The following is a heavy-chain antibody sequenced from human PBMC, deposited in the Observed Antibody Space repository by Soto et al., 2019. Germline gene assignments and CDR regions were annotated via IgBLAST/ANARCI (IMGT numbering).Heavy chain of an antibody. CDR1: GECICGYY. CDR2: INHSGST. CDR3: ARGKIQLWTYYYYMEV. D-gene: IGHD5-18*01. Sequence: SETLSLTCPVCGECICGYYWSWIRQPPGKGLEWIGEINHSGSTNYNPSLKSRVTISVDTSKNQFSLKLSSVTAADTAVYYCARGKIQLWTYYYYMEVWGKGTTVPVSS. J-gene: IGHJ6*03. V-gene: IGHV4-34*01.